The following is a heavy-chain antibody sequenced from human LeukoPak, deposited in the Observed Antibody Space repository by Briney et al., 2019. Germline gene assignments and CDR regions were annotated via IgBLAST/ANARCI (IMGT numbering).Heavy chain of an antibody. V-gene: IGHV3-53*01. CDR3: ILTMVTTSVEY. Sequence: GGSLRPSCAPSGFTVSSNYVNWVRQAPGKGLEWVSVIYNGVTIHYADSVKGRFTISSDNSKNTVYLQMNSLRAEDTAVYYCILTMVTTSVEYWGQGTLVTVSS. CDR1: GFTVSSNY. D-gene: IGHD4-17*01. J-gene: IGHJ4*02. CDR2: IYNGVTI.